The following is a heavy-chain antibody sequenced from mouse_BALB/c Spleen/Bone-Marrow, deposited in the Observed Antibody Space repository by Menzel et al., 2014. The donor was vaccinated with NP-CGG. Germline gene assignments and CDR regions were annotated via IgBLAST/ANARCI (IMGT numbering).Heavy chain of an antibody. Sequence: VKLQESAGELARPGASVKMSCKASGYTFTSNTIQWVKQRPGQGLEWIGYINPTRGYTDYNQKFKDKTTLTADKSSSTASMQLGSLTSEDSAVYYCAREATYYAYFDYWGQGTILTVSS. CDR2: INPTRGYT. J-gene: IGHJ2*01. CDR3: AREATYYAYFDY. V-gene: IGHV1-4*02. CDR1: GYTFTSNT. D-gene: IGHD1-1*01.